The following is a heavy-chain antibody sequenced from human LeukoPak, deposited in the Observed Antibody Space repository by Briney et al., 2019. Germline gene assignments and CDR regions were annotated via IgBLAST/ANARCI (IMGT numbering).Heavy chain of an antibody. D-gene: IGHD1-26*01. Sequence: ASVKVSYKASGYTFTNSDINWVRQATGQGLEWMGWMNPNSGNTGFVQKFQGRVILTRDTSINTAYMELSSLRSDDTAVYYCVRGNSGSYYLYWGQGTLATVSS. V-gene: IGHV1-8*02. CDR2: MNPNSGNT. CDR1: GYTFTNSD. J-gene: IGHJ4*02. CDR3: VRGNSGSYYLY.